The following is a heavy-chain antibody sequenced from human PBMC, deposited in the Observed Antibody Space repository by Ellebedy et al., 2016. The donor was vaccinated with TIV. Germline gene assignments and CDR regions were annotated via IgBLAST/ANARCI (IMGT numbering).Heavy chain of an antibody. Sequence: GESLKISCSASGFGFTFSTYGLSWVRQARGTGLECVSGISKVYGHTYYADSVKVRFTMSRDNSKNTVYLQMNRLGAEDTTLYFCTKDDSWPNDAFDIWGLGTMVTVSS. D-gene: IGHD4-11*01. CDR3: TKDDSWPNDAFDI. CDR2: ISKVYGHT. CDR1: GFGFTFSTYG. V-gene: IGHV3-23*01. J-gene: IGHJ3*02.